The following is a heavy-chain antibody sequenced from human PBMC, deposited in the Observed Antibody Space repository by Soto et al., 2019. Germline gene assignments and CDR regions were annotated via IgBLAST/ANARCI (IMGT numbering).Heavy chain of an antibody. J-gene: IGHJ3*01. Sequence: QVQLVESGGDLVKPGGSLRLSCAASGFSFSTYYMSWIRQAPGKGLEWVSYISSSGSTMYHADSVKGRFTISRDNAKNSLYLEMNNLRVEDTAVYYCARETVYGDYEEAFDVWSQGTMVTVSS. V-gene: IGHV3-11*01. CDR3: ARETVYGDYEEAFDV. CDR2: ISSSGSTM. CDR1: GFSFSTYY. D-gene: IGHD4-17*01.